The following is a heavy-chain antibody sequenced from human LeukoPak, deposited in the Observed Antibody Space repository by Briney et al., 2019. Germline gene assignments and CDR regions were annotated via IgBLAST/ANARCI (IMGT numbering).Heavy chain of an antibody. J-gene: IGHJ1*01. CDR2: IRYDGSNK. V-gene: IGHV3-30*02. CDR3: AKAEYYDDSSGYEVCQH. Sequence: GGSLRLSCAASGFPFSSYGMHWVRQAPGKGLEWVAFIRYDGSNKYYADSVKGRFTISRDNSKNTLYLQMNSLRAEDTAVYYCAKAEYYDDSSGYEVCQHWGQGTLVTVSS. CDR1: GFPFSSYG. D-gene: IGHD3-22*01.